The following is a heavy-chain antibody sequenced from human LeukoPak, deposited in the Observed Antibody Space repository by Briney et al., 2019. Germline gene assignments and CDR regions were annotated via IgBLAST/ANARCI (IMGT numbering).Heavy chain of an antibody. D-gene: IGHD4-17*01. CDR2: IRYDGSNK. CDR1: GFTFSSYG. CDR3: AKDGGYGDLRGFD. J-gene: IGHJ4*02. V-gene: IGHV3-30*02. Sequence: KAGGSLRLSCAASGFTFSSYGMHWVRQAPGKGLEWVAFIRYDGSNKYYADSVKGRFTISRDNSKNTLYLQMNSLRAEDTAVYYCAKDGGYGDLRGFDWGQGTLVTVSS.